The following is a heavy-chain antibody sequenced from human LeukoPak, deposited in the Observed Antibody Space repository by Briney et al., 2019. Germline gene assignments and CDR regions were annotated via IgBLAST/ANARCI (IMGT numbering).Heavy chain of an antibody. J-gene: IGHJ4*02. CDR3: AKRDYSDFSGYSPLFDS. CDR1: GFTFSNYA. Sequence: GGFLRLSCAASGFTFSNYAMSWVRQAPGKGLECVSGISGSGGSILHADSVKGRFTISRDNSKSTLFLQMSSLRAEDTAVYYCAKRDYSDFSGYSPLFDSWGQGTLVTVSS. D-gene: IGHD3-22*01. CDR2: ISGSGGSI. V-gene: IGHV3-23*01.